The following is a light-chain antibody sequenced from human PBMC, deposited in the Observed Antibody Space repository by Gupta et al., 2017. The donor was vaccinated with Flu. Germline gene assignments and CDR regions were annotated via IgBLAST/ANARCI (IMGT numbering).Light chain of an antibody. V-gene: IGLV2-11*01. CDR1: NSDVGGYNY. Sequence: SALTQPRSVCGSPGQSVTISCTGTNSDVGGYNYVSWYQQHPGKVPKLIIFDVNKRPSGVPGRFSGSKSGNTASLTISGLQAEDEANYHCCSYAGSDILVFGGGTKVTIL. J-gene: IGLJ3*02. CDR2: DVN. CDR3: CSYAGSDILV.